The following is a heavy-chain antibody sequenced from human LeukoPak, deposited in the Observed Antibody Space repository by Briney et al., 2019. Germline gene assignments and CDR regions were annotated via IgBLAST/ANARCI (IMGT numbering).Heavy chain of an antibody. CDR3: ARGLGSSGWYGTPSSGRSDY. CDR1: GGSISSYY. Sequence: SETLSLTCTVSGGSISSYYWSWIRQPAGKGLEWIGRIYTSGSTNYNPSLKSRVTMSVDTSKNQFSLKLSSVTAADTAVYYCARGLGSSGWYGTPSSGRSDYWGQGTLVTVSS. J-gene: IGHJ4*02. CDR2: IYTSGST. V-gene: IGHV4-4*07. D-gene: IGHD6-19*01.